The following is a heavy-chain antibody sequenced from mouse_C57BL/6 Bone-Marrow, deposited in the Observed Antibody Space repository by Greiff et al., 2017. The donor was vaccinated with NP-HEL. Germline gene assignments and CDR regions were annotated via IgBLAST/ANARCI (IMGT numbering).Heavy chain of an antibody. CDR1: GYTFTSYW. V-gene: IGHV1-59*01. CDR3: ARDYGSSYGHAMDY. CDR2: IDPSDSYT. D-gene: IGHD1-1*01. J-gene: IGHJ4*01. Sequence: QVQLQQPGAELVRPGTSVKLSCKASGYTFTSYWMHWVKQRPGQGLEWIGVIDPSDSYTNYNQKFKGKATLTVDTSSSTAYMQLSSLTSEDSAVYYCARDYGSSYGHAMDYWGQGTSVTVSS.